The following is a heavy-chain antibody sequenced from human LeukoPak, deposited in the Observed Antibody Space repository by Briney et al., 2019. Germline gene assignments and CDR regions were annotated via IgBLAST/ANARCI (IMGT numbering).Heavy chain of an antibody. J-gene: IGHJ2*01. CDR3: ARTDSGYSYGYNLDWYFDL. CDR2: IIPIFGTT. D-gene: IGHD5-18*01. Sequence: GSSVKVSCKASGGTLSTYAIDWVRQAPGQGLEWMGGIIPIFGTTNYAQKFQGRVTITADESTSTAYMELSSLRSEDTAVYYCARTDSGYSYGYNLDWYFDLWGRGTLVTVSS. CDR1: GGTLSTYA. V-gene: IGHV1-69*01.